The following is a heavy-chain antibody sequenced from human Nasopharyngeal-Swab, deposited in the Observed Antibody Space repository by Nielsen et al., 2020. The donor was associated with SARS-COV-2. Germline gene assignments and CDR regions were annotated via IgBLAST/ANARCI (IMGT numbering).Heavy chain of an antibody. V-gene: IGHV3-7*01. Sequence: WIRQPPGKGLEWVANIKQDGSEKYYVDSVKGRLTISRDNAKNSLYLQMNSLRAEDTAVYYCARVHRYYDFWSGYYTDSRGMDIWGQGTTVTVSS. CDR3: ARVHRYYDFWSGYYTDSRGMDI. D-gene: IGHD3-3*01. CDR2: IKQDGSEK. J-gene: IGHJ6*02.